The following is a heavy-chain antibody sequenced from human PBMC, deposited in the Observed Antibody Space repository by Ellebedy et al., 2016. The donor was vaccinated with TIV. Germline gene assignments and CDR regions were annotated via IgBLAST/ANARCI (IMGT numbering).Heavy chain of an antibody. CDR2: IKYDLSQT. D-gene: IGHD1-14*01. Sequence: GESLKISCAASGFTFSSYWMGWVRQAPVEGLEWVANIKYDLSQTYYLDSVKGRLTISRDNAKNSLYLHMNSLRAEDTALYYCARGPAGYNAGKHDFWGQGTLVVVSS. CDR3: ARGPAGYNAGKHDF. CDR1: GFTFSSYW. V-gene: IGHV3-7*01. J-gene: IGHJ4*02.